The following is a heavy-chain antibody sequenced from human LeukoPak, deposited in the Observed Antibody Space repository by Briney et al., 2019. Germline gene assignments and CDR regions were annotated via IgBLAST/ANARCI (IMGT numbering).Heavy chain of an antibody. CDR1: GYSFTSYW. Sequence: GESLKISCKGSGYSFTSYWIGWVRQMPGKGLEWMGIIYPGDSDTRYSPSFQGQVTISADKSISTAYLQWSSLKASDTAMYYCARIGDSSGWLEGYYFDYWGQGTLVTVSS. CDR2: IYPGDSDT. J-gene: IGHJ4*02. V-gene: IGHV5-51*01. D-gene: IGHD6-19*01. CDR3: ARIGDSSGWLEGYYFDY.